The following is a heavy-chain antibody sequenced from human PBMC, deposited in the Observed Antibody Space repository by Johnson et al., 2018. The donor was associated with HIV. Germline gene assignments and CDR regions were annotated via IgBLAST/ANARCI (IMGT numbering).Heavy chain of an antibody. CDR3: ASWSWGLRWSGFDI. CDR1: GFTFSDYY. V-gene: IGHV3-11*04. CDR2: IGTSDSTT. Sequence: QVQLVESGGGLVNPGVSLRLSCITSGFTFSDYYMSWVRHSPGRGLECVSYIGTSDSTTYYADSVKCRFSISRDNAKNSLYLQMYSLRAEDTAVYYCASWSWGLRWSGFDIWGQGTMVTVSS. D-gene: IGHD4-23*01. J-gene: IGHJ3*02.